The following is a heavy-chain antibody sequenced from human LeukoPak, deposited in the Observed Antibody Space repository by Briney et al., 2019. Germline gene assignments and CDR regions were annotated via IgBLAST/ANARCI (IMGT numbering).Heavy chain of an antibody. CDR3: ARSPEGVRILGIDH. Sequence: PGGSLRLSCAASGFTVSSNYMSWVRQAPGKGLEWVAVISYDGSNEKYAESVRGRFTISRDNSNNMVFLQMNSLRNGDTAVYFCARSPEGVRILGIDHWGQGTLVTVSS. J-gene: IGHJ4*02. CDR2: ISYDGSNE. V-gene: IGHV3-30-3*01. D-gene: IGHD2/OR15-2a*01. CDR1: GFTVSSNY.